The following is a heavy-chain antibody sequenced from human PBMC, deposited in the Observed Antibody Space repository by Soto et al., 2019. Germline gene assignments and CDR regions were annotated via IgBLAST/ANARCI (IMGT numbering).Heavy chain of an antibody. Sequence: GGALRLSCAASGFTFSSYAMSWVREAPGKGLEWVSAIIGSGGSTYYADSVKGRFTISRDNSKNTLYLQMNSLRAEDTAVYYCAKEKVVVVPAAGAYIDYWGQGTLVTVSS. CDR1: GFTFSSYA. CDR3: AKEKVVVVPAAGAYIDY. J-gene: IGHJ4*02. D-gene: IGHD2-2*01. V-gene: IGHV3-23*01. CDR2: IIGSGGST.